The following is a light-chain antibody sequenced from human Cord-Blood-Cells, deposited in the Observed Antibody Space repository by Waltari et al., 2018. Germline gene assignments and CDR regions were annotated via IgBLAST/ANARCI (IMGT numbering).Light chain of an antibody. CDR1: SSHVGSYNL. CDR2: EGS. J-gene: IGLJ2*01. V-gene: IGLV2-23*01. Sequence: QSALTQPASVSGSPGQSITISCTGTSSHVGSYNLVSWYQQHPVKAPKLMIYEGSKRPSGVSNRFSGSKSGNTASLTISGLQAEDEADYYCCSYAGSSTHVVFGGGTKLTVL. CDR3: CSYAGSSTHVV.